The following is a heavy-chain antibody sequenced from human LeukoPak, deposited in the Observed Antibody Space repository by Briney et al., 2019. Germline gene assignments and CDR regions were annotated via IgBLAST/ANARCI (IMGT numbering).Heavy chain of an antibody. CDR1: GGSISSSSYY. Sequence: SETLSLTCTVSGGSISSSSYYWGWIRQPPGKGLEWIGSIYYSGSTYYNPSLKSRVAISVDTSKNQFSLKLSSVTAADTAVYYCARQMGYFDILTPPVYWGQGTLVTVSS. V-gene: IGHV4-39*01. J-gene: IGHJ4*02. D-gene: IGHD3-9*01. CDR3: ARQMGYFDILTPPVY. CDR2: IYYSGST.